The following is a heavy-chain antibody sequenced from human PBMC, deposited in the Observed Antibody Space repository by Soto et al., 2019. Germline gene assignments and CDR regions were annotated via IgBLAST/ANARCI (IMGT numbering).Heavy chain of an antibody. V-gene: IGHV4-30-4*01. J-gene: IGHJ4*02. CDR1: GGSISSGDYY. D-gene: IGHD5-12*01. CDR3: ARALSGYHSEIDS. Sequence: SETLSLTCTVSGGSISSGDYYWSWICRSPGKGLEWIGFISYSGYTSYTPSLKSRVTISLDTSKTQFSLKLSSVTAADTAVYYCARALSGYHSEIDSWGQGTLVTVSS. CDR2: ISYSGYT.